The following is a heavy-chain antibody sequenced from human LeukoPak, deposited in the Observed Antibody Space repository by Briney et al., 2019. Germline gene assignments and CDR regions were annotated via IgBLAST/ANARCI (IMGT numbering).Heavy chain of an antibody. CDR2: IWYGGSNK. J-gene: IGHJ4*02. CDR1: GFTFSSYG. CDR3: AKDYSGSYSFDY. V-gene: IGHV3-30*02. D-gene: IGHD1-26*01. Sequence: GSLRLSCAASGFTFSSYGMHWVRQAPGKGLEWVAVIWYGGSNKYYADSVKGRFTISRDNSKNTLYLQMNSLRAGDTAVYYCAKDYSGSYSFDYWGQGTLVTVSS.